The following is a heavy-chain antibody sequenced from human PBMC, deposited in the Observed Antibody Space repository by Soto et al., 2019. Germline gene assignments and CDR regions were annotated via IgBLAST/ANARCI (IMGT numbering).Heavy chain of an antibody. CDR2: IYYSGST. CDR3: ARGVDIVVVPAAKSGGMDV. CDR1: GGSISSGGYY. Sequence: SETLSLTCTVSGGSISSGGYYWSWIRQHPGKGLEWIGYIYYSGSTYYNPSLKSRVTISVDTSKNQFSLKLSSVTAADTAVYYCARGVDIVVVPAAKSGGMDVWGKGTTVTVSS. D-gene: IGHD2-2*01. V-gene: IGHV4-31*03. J-gene: IGHJ6*03.